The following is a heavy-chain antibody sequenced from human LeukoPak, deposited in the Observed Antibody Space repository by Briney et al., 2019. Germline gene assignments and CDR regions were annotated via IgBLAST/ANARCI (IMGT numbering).Heavy chain of an antibody. D-gene: IGHD3-10*01. V-gene: IGHV1-46*01. J-gene: IGHJ4*02. CDR2: INPSGGST. Sequence: ASVKVSCKASGYTFTSYYMHWVRQAPGQGLEWMGIINPSGGSTSYAQKFQGRVTMTRDTSTSTVYMELGSLRSEDTAVYYCARVPTMGFFDYWGQGTLVTVSS. CDR1: GYTFTSYY. CDR3: ARVPTMGFFDY.